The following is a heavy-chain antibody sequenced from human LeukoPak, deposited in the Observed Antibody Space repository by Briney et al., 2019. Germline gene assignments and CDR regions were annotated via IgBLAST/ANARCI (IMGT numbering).Heavy chain of an antibody. CDR3: VGSHDFWSGSGY. J-gene: IGHJ4*02. Sequence: GGSLRLSCAASGFTFSTYAMSWVRQAPGKGLEWVSSISGSGGSTYYADSVKGRFTISRDNSKNTLYLQMNGLRAEDTAVYYCVGSHDFWSGSGYWGQGTLVTVSS. CDR2: ISGSGGST. CDR1: GFTFSTYA. V-gene: IGHV3-23*01. D-gene: IGHD3-3*01.